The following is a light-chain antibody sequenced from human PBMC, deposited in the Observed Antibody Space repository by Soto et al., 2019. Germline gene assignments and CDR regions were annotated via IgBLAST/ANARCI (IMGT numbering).Light chain of an antibody. V-gene: IGKV1-12*01. Sequence: DIQMTQSPSTLSASVGDRVTITCRASQSVSSWLAWYQHKPGRAPKLLIHAASSLESGVPSRFSGSGSGTDFTLTISSLQPEDFATYYCQQTSSFPLTFGGGTKVEIK. CDR2: AAS. CDR3: QQTSSFPLT. J-gene: IGKJ4*01. CDR1: QSVSSW.